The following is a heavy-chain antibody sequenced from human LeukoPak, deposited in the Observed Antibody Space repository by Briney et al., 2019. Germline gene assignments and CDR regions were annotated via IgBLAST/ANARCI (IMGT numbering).Heavy chain of an antibody. Sequence: SETLSLTCTVSGGSISSYYWSWIRQPAGKGLEWIGRISTIGSTNYNPSLNSRVTISIDTSKNQFSLKLSSVTAADTAVYYCARDGCGGSCFHYYYYYMDVWGKGTTVTISS. J-gene: IGHJ6*03. CDR3: ARDGCGGSCFHYYYYYMDV. CDR2: ISTIGST. D-gene: IGHD2-15*01. CDR1: GGSISSYY. V-gene: IGHV4-4*07.